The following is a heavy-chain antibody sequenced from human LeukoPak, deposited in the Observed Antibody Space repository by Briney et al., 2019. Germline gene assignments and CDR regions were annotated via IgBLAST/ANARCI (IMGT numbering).Heavy chain of an antibody. Sequence: SETLSLTCTVSGGSISSSSYYWDWIRQPPGKGLEWIGSIYYSGSTYYNPSLKSRVTISVDTSKNQFSLKLSSVTAADTAVYYCARGLTESRRYFDSWGQETRVTVSS. CDR3: ARGLTESRRYFDS. J-gene: IGHJ4*02. CDR1: GGSISSSSYY. CDR2: IYYSGST. V-gene: IGHV4-39*01.